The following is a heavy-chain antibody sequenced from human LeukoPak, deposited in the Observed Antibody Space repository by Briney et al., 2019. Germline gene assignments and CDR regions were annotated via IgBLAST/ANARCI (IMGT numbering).Heavy chain of an antibody. D-gene: IGHD2-15*01. CDR2: ISYDESEK. J-gene: IGHJ4*02. V-gene: IGHV3-30*04. CDR3: AKETDIVAKGIDD. Sequence: GGSLRLSCAASGFTFSSYSLHWVRQAPGKGLEWVTVISYDESEKYYADSVKGRFTISRDNSKNTLYLQMNSLRAEDTAVYYCAKETDIVAKGIDDWGQGTLVTVSS. CDR1: GFTFSSYS.